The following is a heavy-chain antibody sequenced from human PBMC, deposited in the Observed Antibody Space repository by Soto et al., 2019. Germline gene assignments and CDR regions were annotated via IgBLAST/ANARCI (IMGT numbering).Heavy chain of an antibody. D-gene: IGHD3-16*01. Sequence: GGSLRLSCAASGFTFSSYSMNWVRQAPGKGLEWVSSISSSSSYIYYADSVKGRFTISRDNAKNSRYLQMNSLRAEDTAVYYCARDVWGTIKSYFDYWGQGTLVTVSS. V-gene: IGHV3-21*01. CDR1: GFTFSSYS. CDR3: ARDVWGTIKSYFDY. CDR2: ISSSSSYI. J-gene: IGHJ4*02.